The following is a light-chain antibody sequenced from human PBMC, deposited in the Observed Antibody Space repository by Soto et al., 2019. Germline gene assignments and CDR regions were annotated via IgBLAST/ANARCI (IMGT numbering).Light chain of an antibody. V-gene: IGLV2-8*01. CDR1: SNDVGDYNY. Sequence: QSVLTQPPSASGSPGQSVTISCTGTSNDVGDYNYVSWYQQHPDKAPKLIIYEVIKRPSGVPDRFSGSKSGNTASLTVSGLQAEDEGNYYCTSYAGVHNVVFGGGTKVTVL. CDR2: EVI. J-gene: IGLJ2*01. CDR3: TSYAGVHNVV.